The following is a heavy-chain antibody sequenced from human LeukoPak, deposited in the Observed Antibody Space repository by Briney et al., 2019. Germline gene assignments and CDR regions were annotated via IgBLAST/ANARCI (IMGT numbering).Heavy chain of an antibody. Sequence: LGESLKISCQSAEYSFISYWIGWARQMPGKGLEWMGIIYPGDSNTRYSPSFQGQVTISVDKSISTAFLQWSSLKASDTAMYYCARQKRLAVTDTCDYWGQGTLVTVSS. D-gene: IGHD6-19*01. CDR2: IYPGDSNT. J-gene: IGHJ4*02. CDR3: ARQKRLAVTDTCDY. CDR1: EYSFISYW. V-gene: IGHV5-51*01.